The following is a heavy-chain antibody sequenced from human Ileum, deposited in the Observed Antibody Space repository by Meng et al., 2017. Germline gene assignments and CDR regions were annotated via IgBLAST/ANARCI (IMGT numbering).Heavy chain of an antibody. V-gene: IGHV4-4*02. D-gene: IGHD1-26*01. CDR2: IHHSGST. Sequence: VRLQESVPGLLKPSGTLSPTGAVSGGSISTSDWWSWVRQPPGKGLEWIGEIHHSGSTNYNPSLKSRVTISVDKSKNQFSLKLNSVTAADTAVYYCAREWSGSYRHFDYWGQGTLVTVSS. CDR3: AREWSGSYRHFDY. CDR1: GGSISTSDW. J-gene: IGHJ4*02.